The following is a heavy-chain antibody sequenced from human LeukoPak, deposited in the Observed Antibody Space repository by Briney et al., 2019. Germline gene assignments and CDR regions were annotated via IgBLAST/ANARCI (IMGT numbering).Heavy chain of an antibody. Sequence: GRSLRLSCAASGFTFSSYGMHWVRQAPGKGLEWVAVISYDGSNKYYADSVKGRFTISRVNSKNTLYLQMNSLRAEDTAVYYCAKASKLLYPDATVLLFDYWGQGTLVTVSS. CDR3: AKASKLLYPDATVLLFDY. J-gene: IGHJ4*02. CDR2: ISYDGSNK. CDR1: GFTFSSYG. V-gene: IGHV3-30*18. D-gene: IGHD2-2*02.